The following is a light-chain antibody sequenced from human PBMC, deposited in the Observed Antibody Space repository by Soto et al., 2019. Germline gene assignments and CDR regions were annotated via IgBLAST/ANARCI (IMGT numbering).Light chain of an antibody. CDR3: QQYNNYST. J-gene: IGKJ1*01. Sequence: DLVVTLSTDSLALSLGERSPINCKSRQFVLYSSNNKNYLAWYQHKPGQPPKMLIYWASIRESGVPDRFSGSGSGTDFTLTISGLQSDDFATYYCQQYNNYSTLGQGTKVDIK. CDR1: QFVLYSSNNKNY. V-gene: IGKV4-1*01. CDR2: WAS.